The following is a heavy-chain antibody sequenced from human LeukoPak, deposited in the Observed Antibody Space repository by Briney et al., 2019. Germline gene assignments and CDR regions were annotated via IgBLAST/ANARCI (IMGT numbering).Heavy chain of an antibody. CDR2: IYSGGRT. Sequence: GGSLRLSCAASGFTVSSNYMSGVGQAPGKGLEWVAVIYSGGRTYYADSVKDRFTIYRDNSKNTLYLQMNSLRAEDTAVYDCARDSLGSGWYSDPWGQGTLVTVSS. CDR1: GFTVSSNY. D-gene: IGHD6-19*01. CDR3: ARDSLGSGWYSDP. V-gene: IGHV3-66*01. J-gene: IGHJ5*02.